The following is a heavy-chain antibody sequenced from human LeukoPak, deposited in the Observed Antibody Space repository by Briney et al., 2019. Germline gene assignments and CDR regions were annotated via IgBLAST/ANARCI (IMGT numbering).Heavy chain of an antibody. D-gene: IGHD1-1*01. Sequence: GGSLRLSCAASGFTFSSYAMSWVRQAPGKGLEWVSSVSSSSNYIYYADSVKGRFTISRDNAKSSLSLQMNSLTAEDTAVYFCARDGYNSANGIDVWGQGTMVTVSS. CDR3: ARDGYNSANGIDV. CDR2: VSSSSNYI. J-gene: IGHJ3*01. CDR1: GFTFSSYA. V-gene: IGHV3-21*01.